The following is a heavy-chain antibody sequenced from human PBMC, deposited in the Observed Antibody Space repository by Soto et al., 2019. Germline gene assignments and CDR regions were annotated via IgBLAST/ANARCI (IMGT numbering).Heavy chain of an antibody. CDR2: ISSSSSYT. V-gene: IGHV3-11*06. CDR1: GFTFSDYY. Sequence: GSLRLSCAASGFTFSDYYMSWIRQAPGKGLEWVSYISSSSSYTNYADSVKGRFTISRDNAKNSLYLQMNSLRAEDTAVYYCVREKDDILTGIYYYYGMDVWGQGTTVTVSS. D-gene: IGHD3-9*01. J-gene: IGHJ6*02. CDR3: VREKDDILTGIYYYYGMDV.